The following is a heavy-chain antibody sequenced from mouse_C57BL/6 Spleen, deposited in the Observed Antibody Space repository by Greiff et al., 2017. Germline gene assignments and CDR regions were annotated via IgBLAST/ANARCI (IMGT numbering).Heavy chain of an antibody. CDR2: IDPSDSYT. CDR1: GYTFTSYW. V-gene: IGHV1-69*01. J-gene: IGHJ2*01. CDR3: ARPNEEYGEEYFDY. Sequence: VQLQQPGAELVMPGASVKLSCKASGYTFTSYWMHWVKQRPGQGLEWIGEIDPSDSYTNYNQKFKGKSTLTVDKSSSTAYMQLSSLTSEDSAVYYCARPNEEYGEEYFDYWGQGTTLTVSA. D-gene: IGHD5-1*01.